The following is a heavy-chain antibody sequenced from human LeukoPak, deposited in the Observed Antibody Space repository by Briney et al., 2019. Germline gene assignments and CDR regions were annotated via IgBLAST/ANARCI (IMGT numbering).Heavy chain of an antibody. CDR3: TTQRSGYYVH. D-gene: IGHD5-12*01. Sequence: GGSLRLSCAASEFIFTNAWMIWVRRAPGKGLEWVGRITSKTDGGTPDYAAPVKGRFTISRDDSKTTLYLQMNSLKIEDTAVYCCTTQRSGYYVHWGRGTLVTVSS. CDR1: EFIFTNAW. CDR2: ITSKTDGGTP. J-gene: IGHJ4*02. V-gene: IGHV3-15*01.